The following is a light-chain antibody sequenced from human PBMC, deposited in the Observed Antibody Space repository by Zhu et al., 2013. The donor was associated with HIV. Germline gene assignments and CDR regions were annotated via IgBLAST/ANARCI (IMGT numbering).Light chain of an antibody. CDR1: SSNIGKNY. J-gene: IGLJ2*01. Sequence: QSVLTQPPSVSAAPGQKVTISCSGSSSNIGKNYVSWYQQLPGTAPKLLIYDNNKRPSGIPDRFSGSKSGTSATLGITGLQPEDEAEYYCAAWDDSLSGHVVFGGGTKLTVL. CDR2: DNN. V-gene: IGLV1-51*01. CDR3: AAWDDSLSGHVV.